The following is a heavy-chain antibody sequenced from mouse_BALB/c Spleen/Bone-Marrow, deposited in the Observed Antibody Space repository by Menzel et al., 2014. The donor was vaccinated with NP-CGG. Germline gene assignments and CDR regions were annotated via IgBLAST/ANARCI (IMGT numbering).Heavy chain of an antibody. J-gene: IGHJ3*01. CDR3: ARGDTATWFAY. CDR2: IYPGDGDT. V-gene: IGHV1-87*01. D-gene: IGHD1-2*01. Sequence: QVTLKECGAELARPGASVKLSCKASGYTFTSYWMQWVKQRPGQGLEWIGAIYPGDGDTRYTQKFKGKATLTADKSSSTAYMQLSSLASEDSAVYYCARGDTATWFAYWGQGTLVTVSA. CDR1: GYTFTSYW.